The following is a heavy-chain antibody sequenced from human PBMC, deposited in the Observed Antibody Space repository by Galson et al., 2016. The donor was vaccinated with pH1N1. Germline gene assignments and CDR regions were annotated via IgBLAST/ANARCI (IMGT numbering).Heavy chain of an antibody. V-gene: IGHV3-7*04. CDR3: VRAIGAKSAY. Sequence: SLRLSCAASGFSFSSYWMSWVRQAPGKGLEWVANIRQAGTEKYDVASVKGRFTISRDNAKNSLYLQMNSLRVEDTAVYYCVRAIGAKSAYWGQGTLVTVSS. D-gene: IGHD4/OR15-4a*01. J-gene: IGHJ4*02. CDR2: IRQAGTEK. CDR1: GFSFSSYW.